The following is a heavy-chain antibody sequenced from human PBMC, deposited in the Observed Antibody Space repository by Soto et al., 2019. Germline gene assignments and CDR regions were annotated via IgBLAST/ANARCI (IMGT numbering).Heavy chain of an antibody. CDR1: GYTFTSYG. CDR2: ISAYNGNT. J-gene: IGHJ5*02. V-gene: IGHV1-18*01. D-gene: IGHD2-15*01. Sequence: QVQLVQSGAEVKKPGASVKVSCKASGYTFTSYGISWVRQAPGQGLEWMGWISAYNGNTNYAQKLQGRVTMTTDTSTSTDYMELRSLRSDDTAGYYCARVHVKGCSGGSCSWFDPWGQGTLVTVSS. CDR3: ARVHVKGCSGGSCSWFDP.